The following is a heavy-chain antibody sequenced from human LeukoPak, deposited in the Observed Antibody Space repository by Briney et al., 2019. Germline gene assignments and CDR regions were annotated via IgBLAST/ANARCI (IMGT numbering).Heavy chain of an antibody. CDR1: GFTVSSSY. CDR2: IYSGGST. J-gene: IGHJ5*02. V-gene: IGHV3-53*01. Sequence: PGGSLRLSCAASGFTVSSSYMSWVRQAPGKGLEWVSVIYSGGSTYYADSVKGRFTISRDNSKNTLYLQMNSLRAEDTAVYYCARVDSRWFDPWGQGTLVTVSS. CDR3: ARVDSRWFDP.